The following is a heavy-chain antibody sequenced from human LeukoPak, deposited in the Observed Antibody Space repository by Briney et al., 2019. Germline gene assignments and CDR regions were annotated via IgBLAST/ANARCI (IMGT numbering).Heavy chain of an antibody. V-gene: IGHV4-59*08. D-gene: IGHD1-26*01. Sequence: SETLSLTCTVSGGSISSYYWSWIRQPPGKGLEWIGYIYSSGSTNYNPSLKSRVTISVDTSKNQFSLKLRSVTAADTAVYCCARSGTVGAMPVWGQGTLVTVSS. CDR3: ARSGTVGAMPV. CDR1: GGSISSYY. CDR2: IYSSGST. J-gene: IGHJ4*02.